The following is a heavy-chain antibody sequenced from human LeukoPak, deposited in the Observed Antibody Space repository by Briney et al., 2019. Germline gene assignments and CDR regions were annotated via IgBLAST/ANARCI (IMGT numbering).Heavy chain of an antibody. J-gene: IGHJ4*02. Sequence: GGSLRLSCAASGFTFSIYTMSWVRQAPGKGLEWVSIINYNGDTKYYADSVQGRFTISRDNSKNTVYLQMNSLRAEDTAIYYCAKDGHCPALCTTQIAVAGYNDNWGQGTLVTVSS. V-gene: IGHV3-23*01. D-gene: IGHD6-19*01. CDR3: AKDGHCPALCTTQIAVAGYNDN. CDR2: INYNGDTK. CDR1: GFTFSIYT.